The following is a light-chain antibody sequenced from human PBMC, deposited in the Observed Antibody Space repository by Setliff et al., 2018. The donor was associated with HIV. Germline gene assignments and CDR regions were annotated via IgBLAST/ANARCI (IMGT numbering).Light chain of an antibody. Sequence: QSVLTQPASVSGSPGQSLTISCTGTSTDISTFTFVSWFQQYPGKAPKLIIYEVSQRPSGVSGRFSASKSGNTASLTISGLQAEDEADYYCQSYDSSLNSYVFGTGTKVTVL. CDR3: QSYDSSLNSYV. V-gene: IGLV2-14*03. CDR1: STDISTFTF. J-gene: IGLJ1*01. CDR2: EVS.